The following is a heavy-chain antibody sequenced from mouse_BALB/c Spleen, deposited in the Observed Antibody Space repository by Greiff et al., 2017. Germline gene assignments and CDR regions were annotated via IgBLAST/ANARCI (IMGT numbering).Heavy chain of an antibody. CDR1: GYTFSSYW. CDR2: ILPGSGST. V-gene: IGHV1-9*01. CDR3: ARKDGYYAMDY. J-gene: IGHJ4*01. Sequence: VQRVESGAELMKPGASVKISCKATGYTFSSYWIEWVKQRPGHGLEWIGEILPGSGSTNYNEKFKGKATFTADTSSNTAYMQLSSLTSEDSAVYYCARKDGYYAMDYWGQGTSVTVSS. D-gene: IGHD2-3*01.